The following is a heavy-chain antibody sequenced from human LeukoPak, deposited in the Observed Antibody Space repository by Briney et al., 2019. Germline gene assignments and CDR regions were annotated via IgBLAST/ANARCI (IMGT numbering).Heavy chain of an antibody. V-gene: IGHV4-59*08. J-gene: IGHJ6*02. Sequence: ASETLSLTCTVSGGSISNYYWSWIRQPPGKGLEWIGYISYSGSTNHNPSLKSRVTISVDTSKNQFSLKLSSVTAADTAVYYCARLYYYYGMDVWGQGTTVTVSS. CDR2: ISYSGST. CDR3: ARLYYYYGMDV. CDR1: GGSISNYY.